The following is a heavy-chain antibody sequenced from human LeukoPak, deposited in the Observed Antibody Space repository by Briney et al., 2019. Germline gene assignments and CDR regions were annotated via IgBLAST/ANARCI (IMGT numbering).Heavy chain of an antibody. CDR2: IRHDGSDK. CDR1: GITFSSYG. CDR3: AKESSRSRGFDP. V-gene: IGHV3-30*02. Sequence: PGGSLRLSCAASGITFSSYGMHWVRQAPGEGLEWVAFIRHDGSDKYYADSVKGRFTISRDNSKNTLYLQMNSLRPEDSAVYYCAKESSRSRGFDPWGQGTLVTVSS. J-gene: IGHJ5*02. D-gene: IGHD2-2*01.